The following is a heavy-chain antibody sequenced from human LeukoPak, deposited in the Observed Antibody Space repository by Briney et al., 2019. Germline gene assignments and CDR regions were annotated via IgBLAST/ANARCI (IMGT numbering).Heavy chain of an antibody. CDR3: ARDSGNERLGVYFDY. D-gene: IGHD2-8*02. CDR1: GGSIGTYY. Sequence: SETLSLTCTVSGGSIGTYYWNRIRQPAGKGLEWIGRIYASGSTNHNPSFDTRIAMSMDTSKNQFSLKLNSVTAADTAVYYCARDSGNERLGVYFDYWGQGTLVTVSS. J-gene: IGHJ4*02. CDR2: IYASGST. V-gene: IGHV4-4*07.